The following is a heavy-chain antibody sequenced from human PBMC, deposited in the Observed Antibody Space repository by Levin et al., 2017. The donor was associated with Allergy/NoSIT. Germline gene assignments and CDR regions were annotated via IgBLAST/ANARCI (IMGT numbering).Heavy chain of an antibody. Sequence: GGSLRLSCAASGFTFSSYGMHWVRQAPGKGLEWVAVISYDGSNKYYADSVKGRFTISRDNSKNTLYLQMNSLRAEDTAVYYCAREQQSDGMDVWGQGTTVTVSS. D-gene: IGHD6-13*01. CDR3: AREQQSDGMDV. J-gene: IGHJ6*02. V-gene: IGHV3-30*03. CDR1: GFTFSSYG. CDR2: ISYDGSNK.